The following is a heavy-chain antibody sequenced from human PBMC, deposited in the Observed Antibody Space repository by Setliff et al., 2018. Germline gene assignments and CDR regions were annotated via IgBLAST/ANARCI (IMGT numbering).Heavy chain of an antibody. D-gene: IGHD6-13*01. CDR3: ERHFSSSWYFDY. CDR1: GYSISCGYY. J-gene: IGHJ4*02. V-gene: IGHV4-38-2*01. CDR2: IHHSGST. Sequence: SETLSLTCAVSGYSISCGYYWGWIRQPQGKGLELIGYIHHSGSTYYNPSLKSRVTISADTSKNQFSLTLTSVTATDTAVYYCERHFSSSWYFDYWGQGTQVTVSS.